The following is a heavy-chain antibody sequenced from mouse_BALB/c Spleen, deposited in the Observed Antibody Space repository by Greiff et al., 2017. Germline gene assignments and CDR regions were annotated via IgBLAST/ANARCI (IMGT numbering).Heavy chain of an antibody. J-gene: IGHJ2*01. D-gene: IGHD1-1*01. CDR1: GFTFSSYA. V-gene: IGHV5-6-5*01. Sequence: EVHLVESGGGLVKPGGSLKLSCAASGFTFSSYAMSWVRQTPEKRLEWVASISSGGSTYYPDSVKGRFTISRDNARNILYLQMSRLRSEDTAMYYCASGSTTVGGAFDYWGQGTTLTVSS. CDR3: ASGSTTVGGAFDY. CDR2: ISSGGST.